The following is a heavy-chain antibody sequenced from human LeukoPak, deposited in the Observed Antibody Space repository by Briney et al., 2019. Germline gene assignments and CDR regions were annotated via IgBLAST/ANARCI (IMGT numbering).Heavy chain of an antibody. Sequence: GGSLRLSCAASGFTFSSYAMSWVRQAPGKGLEWVSAISGSGGSTYYADSVKGRFTISRDNSKNTLYLQMNSLRAEDTAVYYCANGDYYDSSGYPGGGYWGQGTLVTVSS. D-gene: IGHD3-22*01. CDR1: GFTFSSYA. CDR3: ANGDYYDSSGYPGGGY. V-gene: IGHV3-23*01. J-gene: IGHJ4*02. CDR2: ISGSGGST.